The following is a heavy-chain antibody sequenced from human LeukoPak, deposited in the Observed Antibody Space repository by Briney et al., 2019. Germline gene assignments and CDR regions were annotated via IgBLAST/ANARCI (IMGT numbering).Heavy chain of an antibody. CDR2: ISSSSSYI. J-gene: IGHJ4*02. D-gene: IGHD3-16*01. CDR3: ARAAENYGGRFDS. CDR1: GFNFIIYS. Sequence: GGSLRLPCEVSGFNFIIYSMNWVRQAPGKGLEWVSSISSSSSYIYYADSVKGRFTISRDNAKNSLYLQMNSLRAEDTAVYYCARAAENYGGRFDSWGQGTLVTVSS. V-gene: IGHV3-21*01.